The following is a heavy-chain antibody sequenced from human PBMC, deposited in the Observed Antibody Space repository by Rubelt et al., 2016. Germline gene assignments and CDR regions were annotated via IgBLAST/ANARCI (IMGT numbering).Heavy chain of an antibody. Sequence: EVQLLDSGGGLVQPGGSLRLSCAASGFRFSSYAMSWVRQAPGKGLEWVSGISGSGDKTYYADSVKGRFTISRDNSKNTLYLQMNSLRAEDTAVYYCAQGRWELPHWGQGTLVTVSS. D-gene: IGHD1-26*01. CDR2: ISGSGDKT. CDR1: GFRFSSYA. J-gene: IGHJ4*02. CDR3: AQGRWELPH. V-gene: IGHV3-23*01.